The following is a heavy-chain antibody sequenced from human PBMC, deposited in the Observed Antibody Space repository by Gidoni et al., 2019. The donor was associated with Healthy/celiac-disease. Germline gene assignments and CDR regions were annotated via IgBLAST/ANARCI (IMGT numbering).Heavy chain of an antibody. D-gene: IGHD3-22*01. J-gene: IGHJ4*02. CDR1: AFTFSSYG. CDR2: IWYDGSNK. Sequence: QVQLVDSGGAVVQPGSSLCLCCAAPAFTFSSYGMHWVRQAPGKGLVWVAVIWYDGSNKYYADSVKGRFTISRDNSKNTLYLQMNSLRAEDTAVYYCARERDSSGLDYWGQGTLVTVSS. CDR3: ARERDSSGLDY. V-gene: IGHV3-33*01.